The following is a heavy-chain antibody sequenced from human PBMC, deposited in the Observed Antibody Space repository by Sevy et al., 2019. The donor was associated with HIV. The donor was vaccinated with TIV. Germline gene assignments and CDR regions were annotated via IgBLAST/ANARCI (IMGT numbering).Heavy chain of an antibody. CDR2: IHNSGDTT. J-gene: IGHJ3*02. V-gene: IGHV3-23*05. CDR1: GFTFSNYG. D-gene: IGHD6-13*01. CDR3: VKGGSIAAAGNDAFDI. Sequence: GGSLRLSCAASGFTFSNYGMNWVRQAPGKGLEWVSVIHNSGDTTYYADSVKGRFTISRDNSEKTLYLQMNSLRADETAVYFCVKGGSIAAAGNDAFDIWGQGTMVTVSS.